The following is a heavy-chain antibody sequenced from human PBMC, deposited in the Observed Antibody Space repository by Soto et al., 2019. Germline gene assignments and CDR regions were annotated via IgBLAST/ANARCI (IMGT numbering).Heavy chain of an antibody. V-gene: IGHV4-4*07. CDR1: GGSISSFY. J-gene: IGHJ4*02. CDR3: ARGSSRWDY. D-gene: IGHD6-13*01. Sequence: KLPETLSLTCTLSGGSISSFYWSWIRQPAGKGLEWIGRIYSGGRNNYNPSLKSRVTMSVDTSKNQFSLRLSSVTAADTAMYYCARGSSRWDYWGQGTLVTAPQ. CDR2: IYSGGRN.